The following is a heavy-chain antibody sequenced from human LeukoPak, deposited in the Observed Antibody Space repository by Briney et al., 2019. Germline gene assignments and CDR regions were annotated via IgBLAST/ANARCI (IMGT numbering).Heavy chain of an antibody. CDR3: ARGSIVVVPAAPIDY. CDR2: IKSKTDGGTT. Sequence: GGSLRLSCAASGFTFSNAWMSWVRQAPGKGLEWVGRIKSKTDGGTTDYAAPVKGRFTISRDNSKNTLYLQMNSLRAEDTAVYYCARGSIVVVPAAPIDYWGQGTLVTVSS. V-gene: IGHV3-15*01. D-gene: IGHD2-2*01. CDR1: GFTFSNAW. J-gene: IGHJ4*02.